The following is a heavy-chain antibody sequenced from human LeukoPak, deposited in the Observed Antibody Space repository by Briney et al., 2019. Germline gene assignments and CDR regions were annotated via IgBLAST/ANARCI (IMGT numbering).Heavy chain of an antibody. CDR3: ARDPTEDFWSGYYAYFDY. D-gene: IGHD3-3*01. J-gene: IGHJ4*02. CDR1: GDTFTTYG. Sequence: SVKVSCKASGDTFTTYGITWVRQAPGQGLEWMGWISGYNSNTNYAQKFQGRVTMTTDTSTSTAYMELRSLRSDDTAVYYCARDPTEDFWSGYYAYFDYWGQGTLVTVSS. CDR2: ISGYNSNT. V-gene: IGHV1-18*01.